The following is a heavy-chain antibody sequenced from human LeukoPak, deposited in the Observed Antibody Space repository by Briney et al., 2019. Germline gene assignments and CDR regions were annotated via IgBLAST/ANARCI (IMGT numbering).Heavy chain of an antibody. Sequence: SQTLSLTCTVSGGSISSGDYYWSWIRQAPGKGLEWIGYIYYSGSTYYNPSLKSRVTISVDTSNNQFSLKLSSVTAAATAVYYCASRGYSYGYSEGGHYFDYWGQGTLVTVSS. V-gene: IGHV4-30-4*08. CDR1: GGSISSGDYY. J-gene: IGHJ4*02. CDR2: IYYSGST. CDR3: ASRGYSYGYSEGGHYFDY. D-gene: IGHD5-18*01.